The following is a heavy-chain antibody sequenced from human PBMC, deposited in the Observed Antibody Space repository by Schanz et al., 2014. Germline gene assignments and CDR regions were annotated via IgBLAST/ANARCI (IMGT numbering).Heavy chain of an antibody. Sequence: QVQLVQSGAEVKKPGASVKVSCKASGYTFTSYDINWVRQAAGQGLEWMGWLDPSDGDTGYAQKFQGRVTMTRDTSTSTFYMELTTLRPEDTAMYYCARVDKFQVLSRQYLGMDVWGQGTTVTVSS. CDR2: LDPSDGDT. J-gene: IGHJ6*02. D-gene: IGHD2-2*01. V-gene: IGHV1-8*01. CDR3: ARVDKFQVLSRQYLGMDV. CDR1: GYTFTSYD.